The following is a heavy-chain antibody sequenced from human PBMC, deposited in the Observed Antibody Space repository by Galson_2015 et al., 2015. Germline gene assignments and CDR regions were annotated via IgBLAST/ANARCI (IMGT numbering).Heavy chain of an antibody. CDR3: ARDPGPRYCSSTSCVGWALGAFDI. CDR2: ISGSGGST. J-gene: IGHJ3*02. Sequence: SLRLSCAASGFTFSSYAMSWVRQAPGKGLEWVSAISGSGGSTYYADSVKGRFTISRDNSKNTLYLQMNSLRAEDTAVYYCARDPGPRYCSSTSCVGWALGAFDIWGQGTMVTVSS. D-gene: IGHD2-2*01. CDR1: GFTFSSYA. V-gene: IGHV3-23*01.